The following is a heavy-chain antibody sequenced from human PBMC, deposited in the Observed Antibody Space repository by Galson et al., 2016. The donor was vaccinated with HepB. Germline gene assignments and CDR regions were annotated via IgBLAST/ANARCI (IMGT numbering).Heavy chain of an antibody. CDR3: ARDADTSSHYGKFDY. V-gene: IGHV3-33*01. D-gene: IGHD3-22*01. J-gene: IGHJ4*02. Sequence: SLRLSCAASGFTFSNYGMHWVRQAPGKGLEWVAVILWDGNKKFYADSVKGRFTISRDDSRRTVYLQLNSLGAEDTALYYCARDADTSSHYGKFDYWGQGTPVTVSS. CDR2: ILWDGNKK. CDR1: GFTFSNYG.